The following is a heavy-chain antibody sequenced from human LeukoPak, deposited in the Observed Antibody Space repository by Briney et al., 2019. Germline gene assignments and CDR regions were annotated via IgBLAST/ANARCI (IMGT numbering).Heavy chain of an antibody. CDR2: ISSSGTYK. V-gene: IGHV3-21*01. D-gene: IGHD5-12*01. Sequence: PGGSLRLSCAVSGFTFSSYSMSWVRQAPGKGLEWVSSISSSGTYKYYADSVKGRFTISRDNAKNSLYLQMNSLRAEDTAVYYCARVAPRASHVDIVATIYDWFDPWGQGTLVTVSS. J-gene: IGHJ5*02. CDR1: GFTFSSYS. CDR3: ARVAPRASHVDIVATIYDWFDP.